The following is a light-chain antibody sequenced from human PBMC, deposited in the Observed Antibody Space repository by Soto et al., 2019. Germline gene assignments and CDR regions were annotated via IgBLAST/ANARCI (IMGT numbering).Light chain of an antibody. CDR1: RSNIGNNY. J-gene: IGLJ2*01. CDR3: GTWDSSLSAGV. Sequence: QSVLTQPPSVSAAPGQKVTISCSGSRSNIGNNYVSWYQHLPGTAPKLLIYDNNNRPSGIPDRFSGSKSGTSATLGITGLQTGDEADYYCGTWDSSLSAGVFGGGTKLTVL. V-gene: IGLV1-51*01. CDR2: DNN.